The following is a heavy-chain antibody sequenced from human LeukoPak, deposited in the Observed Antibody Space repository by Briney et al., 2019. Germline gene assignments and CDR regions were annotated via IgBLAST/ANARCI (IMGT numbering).Heavy chain of an antibody. J-gene: IGHJ3*02. CDR1: GGSISSMTYY. D-gene: IGHD2-21*01. CDR2: VYHSGST. CDR3: ARRGVGVIVSNDAFAI. V-gene: IGHV4-39*01. Sequence: SGTLSLTCTVSGGSISSMTYYWGWIRPPPGKGLEWIGNVYHSGSTYYNPSLKSRVTISIDTSRNQFSLKLSSVTAADTAVYYCARRGVGVIVSNDAFAIWGRGTMVTVSS.